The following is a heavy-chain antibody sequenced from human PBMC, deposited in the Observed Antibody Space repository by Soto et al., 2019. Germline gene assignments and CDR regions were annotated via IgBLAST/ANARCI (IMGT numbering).Heavy chain of an antibody. CDR3: ARAWTAIAGRENWFDT. J-gene: IGHJ5*02. Sequence: SETLSLTWTVSGGSISSGGYCWSWIRQYPGKGLEWIGYIFYSGSTYYNPSLKSRLTISVDTSKNQFSLRLSSVTAADTAVYYCARAWTAIAGRENWFDTWGLGTLVTVSS. CDR2: IFYSGST. D-gene: IGHD2-15*01. V-gene: IGHV4-31*02. CDR1: GGSISSGGYC.